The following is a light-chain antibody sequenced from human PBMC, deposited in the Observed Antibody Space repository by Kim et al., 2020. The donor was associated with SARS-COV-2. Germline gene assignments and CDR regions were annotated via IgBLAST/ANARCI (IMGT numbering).Light chain of an antibody. CDR1: SSDVGSYNR. J-gene: IGLJ2*01. Sequence: QSALTQPPSVSGSPGQSVTISCTGTSSDVGSYNRVSWYQQPPGTATKLIIYEVSDRPSGVPHRFSVSKSGNTASLTISWLQTEDEADYYCSSYTSSSTLIFGGGTQLTVL. CDR2: EVS. CDR3: SSYTSSSTLI. V-gene: IGLV2-18*02.